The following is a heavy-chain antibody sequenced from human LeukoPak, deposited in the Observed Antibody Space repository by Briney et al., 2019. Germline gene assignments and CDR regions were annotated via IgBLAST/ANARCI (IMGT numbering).Heavy chain of an antibody. Sequence: GRSLRLSCAASGFTFSSYAMHWVRQAPGKGLEWVAVISYDGSNKYYADSVKGRFTISRDNSKNTLYLQMNSLRAEDTAVYYCAGVLRGAFDIWGQGKMVAVSS. CDR2: ISYDGSNK. V-gene: IGHV3-30-3*01. CDR3: AGVLRGAFDI. J-gene: IGHJ3*02. CDR1: GFTFSSYA.